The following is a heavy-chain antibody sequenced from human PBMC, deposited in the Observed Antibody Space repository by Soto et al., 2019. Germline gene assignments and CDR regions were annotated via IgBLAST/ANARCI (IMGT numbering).Heavy chain of an antibody. CDR3: ARVRKSTVTDAFDI. CDR1: GGSISSSSYY. V-gene: IGHV4-39*07. J-gene: IGHJ3*02. D-gene: IGHD4-17*01. Sequence: TSETLSLTCTVSGGSISSSSYYWGWIRQPPGKGLEWIGSLYYSGTTYYNPSLKSRVAISVDTSKNQFSLKLSSVTAADTAVYYCARVRKSTVTDAFDIWGQGTMVTVSS. CDR2: LYYSGTT.